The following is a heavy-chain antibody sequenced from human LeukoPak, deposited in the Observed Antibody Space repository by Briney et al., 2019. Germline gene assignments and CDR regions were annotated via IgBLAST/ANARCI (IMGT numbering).Heavy chain of an antibody. CDR3: ARDGSSWSNWLDP. CDR1: GFTFSNYW. V-gene: IGHV3-74*01. Sequence: PGGSLRLSCAASGFTFSNYWMHWVRQAPGKGLVWVSRLNSDGSSTSYAGSVKGRFTISRDNAKNTLYLQMNSLRAEDTAVYYCARDGSSWSNWLDPWGQGTLVTVSS. J-gene: IGHJ5*02. CDR2: LNSDGSST. D-gene: IGHD6-13*01.